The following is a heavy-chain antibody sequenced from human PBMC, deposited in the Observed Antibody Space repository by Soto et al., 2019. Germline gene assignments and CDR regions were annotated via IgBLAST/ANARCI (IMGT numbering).Heavy chain of an antibody. Sequence: QVQLVESGGGVVQPGRSLRLSCAASGFTFSSYAMHWVRQAPGKGLEWVAVISYDGSNKYYADSVKGRFTISRDNSKNTLYLQMNSLRAEDTAVYYCARDQKRWLQFNNWYFDLWGRGTLVTVSS. J-gene: IGHJ2*01. V-gene: IGHV3-30-3*01. CDR3: ARDQKRWLQFNNWYFDL. D-gene: IGHD5-12*01. CDR1: GFTFSSYA. CDR2: ISYDGSNK.